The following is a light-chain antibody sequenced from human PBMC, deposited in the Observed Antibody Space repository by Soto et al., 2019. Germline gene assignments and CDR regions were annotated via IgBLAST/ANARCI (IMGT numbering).Light chain of an antibody. CDR2: EVD. CDR1: SSDIGDYNY. Sequence: QAVVTQPPSASGSPGQSVTISCTGTSSDIGDYNYVSWYQQHPGKAPKLMIYEVDKRPSGVPDRFSGSKSGNTASLTVSGLQAEDEADYYCSSYAGSNNLVFGGGTKLTVL. J-gene: IGLJ2*01. CDR3: SSYAGSNNLV. V-gene: IGLV2-8*01.